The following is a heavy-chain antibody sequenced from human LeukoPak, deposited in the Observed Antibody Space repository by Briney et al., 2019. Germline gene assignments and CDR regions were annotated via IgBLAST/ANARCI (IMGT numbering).Heavy chain of an antibody. CDR2: IIPIFGTA. CDR1: GGTFSSYA. J-gene: IGHJ5*02. CDR3: ARVTLDSSGYYYPFDP. Sequence: SVKVSCRASGGTFSSYAISWVRQAPGQGLEWMGGIIPIFGTANYAQKFQGRVTITTDESTSTAYMELSSLRSEDTAVYYCARVTLDSSGYYYPFDPWGQGTLVTVSS. D-gene: IGHD3-22*01. V-gene: IGHV1-69*05.